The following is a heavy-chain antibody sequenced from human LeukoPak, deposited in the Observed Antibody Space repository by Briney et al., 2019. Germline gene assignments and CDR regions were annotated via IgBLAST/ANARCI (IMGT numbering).Heavy chain of an antibody. CDR2: INHSGST. D-gene: IGHD2-15*01. Sequence: SETLSLTCAVYGGSFSGYCWSWIRQPPGKGLEWIGEINHSGSTNYNPSLKSRVTISVDTSKNQFSLKLSSVTAADTAVYYCARVLFFGRSSGAIDYWGQGTLVTVSS. J-gene: IGHJ4*02. V-gene: IGHV4-34*01. CDR1: GGSFSGYC. CDR3: ARVLFFGRSSGAIDY.